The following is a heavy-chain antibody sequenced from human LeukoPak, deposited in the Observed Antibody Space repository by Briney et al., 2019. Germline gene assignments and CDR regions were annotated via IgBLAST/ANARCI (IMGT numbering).Heavy chain of an antibody. CDR1: GFTFSDYY. CDR2: ISSSGNTI. Sequence: GGSLRLSCAASGFTFSDYYMSWIRQAPGRGLEWLSCISSSGNTIYDADFVKGRFTISRDNAKNSLYLQMNSLRAEDTAVYYCARERMVRGVMTTDAFHIWGQGTMVTVSS. D-gene: IGHD3-10*01. CDR3: ARERMVRGVMTTDAFHI. J-gene: IGHJ3*02. V-gene: IGHV3-11*01.